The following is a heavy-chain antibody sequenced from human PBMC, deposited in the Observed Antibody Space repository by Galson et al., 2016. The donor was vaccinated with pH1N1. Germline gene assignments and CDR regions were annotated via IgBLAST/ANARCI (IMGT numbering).Heavy chain of an antibody. CDR1: RDTFITYA. D-gene: IGHD5-24*01. J-gene: IGHJ4*02. CDR2: IIPILGAP. Sequence: SVKVSCKASRDTFITYAFSWVRQAPGKGLEWMGGIIPILGAPNYAQNFQGRVTISTDKSTTTAYMALNGLTSGDTAIYYCARLSCGYNTIDSWGQGTLITVSS. V-gene: IGHV1-69*10. CDR3: ARLSCGYNTIDS.